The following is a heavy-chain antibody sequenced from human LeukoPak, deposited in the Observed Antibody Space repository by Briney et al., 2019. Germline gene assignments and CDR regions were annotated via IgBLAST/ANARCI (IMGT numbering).Heavy chain of an antibody. CDR3: ARATFGEWLLDY. V-gene: IGHV3-11*01. CDR1: GFTFSDSY. Sequence: GGSLRLSCAASGFTFSDSYMTWIRQSPAKGLEWVSYISGGGTTYYADSVKGRFYISRDNANNSLYLQMNSLRGDDTAVYYCARATFGEWLLDYWGQGTLVTVSS. CDR2: ISGGGTT. D-gene: IGHD3-10*01. J-gene: IGHJ4*02.